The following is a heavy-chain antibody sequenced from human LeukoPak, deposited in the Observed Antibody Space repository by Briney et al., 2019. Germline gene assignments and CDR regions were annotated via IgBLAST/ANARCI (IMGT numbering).Heavy chain of an antibody. V-gene: IGHV4-61*01. CDR1: GGSISSGTYY. CDR3: ARVSGWFDP. J-gene: IGHJ5*02. CDR2: IYYSGST. Sequence: SETLSLTCTVSGGSISSGTYYWGWIRQPPGKGLDWIGYIYYSGSTNYNPSLKSRVTISVDTSKNQFSLKLRSVTAADTAVYYCARVSGWFDPWGQGTLVTVSS.